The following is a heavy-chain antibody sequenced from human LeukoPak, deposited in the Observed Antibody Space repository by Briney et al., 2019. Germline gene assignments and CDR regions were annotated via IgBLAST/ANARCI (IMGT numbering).Heavy chain of an antibody. CDR2: INPNSGGT. Sequence: GASVKVSCKASGYTFTGYYMHWVRQAPGQGLEWMERINPNSGGTNYAQKFQGRVTMTRDTSISTAYMELSRLRSDDTAVYYCARYHYGSGSPYYYYMDVWGKGTTVTVSS. J-gene: IGHJ6*03. D-gene: IGHD3-10*01. CDR1: GYTFTGYY. CDR3: ARYHYGSGSPYYYYMDV. V-gene: IGHV1-2*06.